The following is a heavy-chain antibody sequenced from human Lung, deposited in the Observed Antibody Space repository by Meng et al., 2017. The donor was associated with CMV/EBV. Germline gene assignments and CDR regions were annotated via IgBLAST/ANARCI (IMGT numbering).Heavy chain of an antibody. Sequence: GGSLRLXCAASGFTFSSYWMNWVRQAPGKGLEWVANIKQDGSEKYYVDSVKGRFTISRDNAKNSLYLQMNSLGAEDTAVYYCARDPSGGSYHFDYWGQGTLVTVSS. CDR2: IKQDGSEK. V-gene: IGHV3-7*01. D-gene: IGHD1-26*01. J-gene: IGHJ4*02. CDR3: ARDPSGGSYHFDY. CDR1: GFTFSSYW.